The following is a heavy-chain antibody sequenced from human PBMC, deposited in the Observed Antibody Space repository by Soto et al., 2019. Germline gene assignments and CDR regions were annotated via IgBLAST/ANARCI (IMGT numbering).Heavy chain of an antibody. CDR2: IKGDGTMI. V-gene: IGHV3-74*01. J-gene: IGHJ4*02. CDR1: GFTFSSYW. CDR3: XXXXXXXXXMIDC. Sequence: EVQLVESGGTLVQPGGSLRLSCAASGFTFSSYWMHWVRQGPXXXXVWVSRIKGDGTMIAYADSVRGRFTVSRDNAKXXXXXXXXXXXXXXXXXXXXXXXXXXXXXMIDCWGQGTLVTVSS.